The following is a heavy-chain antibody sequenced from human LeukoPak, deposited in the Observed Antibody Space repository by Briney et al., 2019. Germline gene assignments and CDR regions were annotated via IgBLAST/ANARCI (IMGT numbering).Heavy chain of an antibody. CDR2: IRYDGSNK. Sequence: GGSLRLSCAASGFTFSSYGMHWVRQAPGKGLEWVAFIRYDGSNKYYADSVKGRFTISRDNSKNTLYLQMNSLRAEDTAVYYCAKDIGYNWNVGFDPWGQGTLVSVSS. CDR3: AKDIGYNWNVGFDP. CDR1: GFTFSSYG. D-gene: IGHD1-20*01. J-gene: IGHJ5*02. V-gene: IGHV3-30*02.